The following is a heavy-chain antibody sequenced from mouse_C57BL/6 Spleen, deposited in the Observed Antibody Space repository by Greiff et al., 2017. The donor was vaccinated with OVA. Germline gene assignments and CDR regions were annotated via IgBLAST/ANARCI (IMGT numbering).Heavy chain of an antibody. V-gene: IGHV2-5*01. CDR3: AKNEGTTVVRLGYFDV. J-gene: IGHJ1*03. Sequence: QVQLKESGPGLVQPSQSLSITCTVSGFSLTSYGVHWVRQSPGKGLEWLGVIWRGGSTDYNAAFMSRLSITKDNSKSQVFFKMNSLQADDTAIYYCAKNEGTTVVRLGYFDVWGTGTTVTVSS. CDR1: GFSLTSYG. CDR2: IWRGGST. D-gene: IGHD1-1*01.